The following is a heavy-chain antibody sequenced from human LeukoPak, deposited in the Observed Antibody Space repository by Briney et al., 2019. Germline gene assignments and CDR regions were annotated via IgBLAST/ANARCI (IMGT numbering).Heavy chain of an antibody. D-gene: IGHD4-17*01. V-gene: IGHV3-7*01. CDR3: ARDRTVTTFDS. CDR1: GFTFGSYW. Sequence: GGSLRLSCAASGFTFGSYWMSWVRQAPGKGLEWVANIKQDGSQRYYVDSVKGRFAISRDNAKNSLYLQMISLRVEDTALYYCARDRTVTTFDSWGQGTLVTVSS. CDR2: IKQDGSQR. J-gene: IGHJ4*02.